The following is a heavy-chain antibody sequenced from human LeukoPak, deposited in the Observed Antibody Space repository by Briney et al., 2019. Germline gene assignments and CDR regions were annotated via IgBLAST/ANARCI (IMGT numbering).Heavy chain of an antibody. V-gene: IGHV4-34*01. CDR1: GGSFSGYY. J-gene: IGHJ5*02. D-gene: IGHD3-10*01. CDR2: INHSGST. Sequence: SETLSLTCAVYGGSFSGYYWSWIRQPPGKGLEWIGEINHSGSTNYNPSLKSRVTISVDTSKNQFSLKLSSVTAADTAVYYCAGGRPRITMVRGVISPWGQGTLVTVSS. CDR3: AGGRPRITMVRGVISP.